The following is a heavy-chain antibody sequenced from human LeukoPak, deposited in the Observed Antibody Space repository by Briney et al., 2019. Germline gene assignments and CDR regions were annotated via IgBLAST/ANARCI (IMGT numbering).Heavy chain of an antibody. CDR2: IYTSGSI. Sequence: SETLSLTCTVSGGSISSDYWSWLRQPAGKGLEWIGRIYTSGSINYNPSLKSRVTMSIDTSKNQFSLKLSSVTAADTAVYYCARDRAVLWFDYWGQGTLVIVAS. CDR3: ARDRAVLWFDY. D-gene: IGHD2-21*01. CDR1: GGSISSDY. V-gene: IGHV4-4*07. J-gene: IGHJ4*02.